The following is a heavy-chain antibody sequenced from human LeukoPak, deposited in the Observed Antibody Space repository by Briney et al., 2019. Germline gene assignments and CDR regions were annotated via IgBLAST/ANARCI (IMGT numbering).Heavy chain of an antibody. CDR2: IIPILGIA. CDR3: ARDRPAVEMATIKVDYFDY. D-gene: IGHD5-12*01. V-gene: IGHV1-69*04. CDR1: GFTFSSYA. J-gene: IGHJ4*02. Sequence: GGSLRLSCAASGFTFSSYAISWVRQAPGQGLEWMGRIIPILGIANYAQKFQGRVTITADKSTSTAYMELSSLRSEDTAVYYCARDRPAVEMATIKVDYFDYWGQGTLVTVSS.